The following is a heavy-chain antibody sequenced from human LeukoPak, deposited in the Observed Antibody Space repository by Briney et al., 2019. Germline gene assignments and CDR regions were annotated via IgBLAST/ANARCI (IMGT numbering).Heavy chain of an antibody. CDR2: IWSNGNEK. CDR3: AREKEIIGITRDSFDM. CDR1: GFTFSTYV. J-gene: IGHJ3*02. D-gene: IGHD1-7*01. Sequence: PGGSLRLSCAASGFTFSTYVMHWVRQAPGKGLEWVALIWSNGNEKYYADSVKGRFTISRDNSKNTLYVEMNSLRAEDTAVYYCAREKEIIGITRDSFDMWGQGTMVTVSS. V-gene: IGHV3-33*01.